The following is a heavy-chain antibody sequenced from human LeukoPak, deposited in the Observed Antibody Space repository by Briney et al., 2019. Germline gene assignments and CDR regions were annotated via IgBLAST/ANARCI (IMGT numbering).Heavy chain of an antibody. CDR3: AKRLNHNYFEY. D-gene: IGHD6-19*01. J-gene: IGHJ4*02. Sequence: GGSLRLSCVASGFTLSSSSMAWVRQAPGGRPDWVSDIYSDSSDTYYADSVKGRFSISRDDSKNTLYLQMYSLRTEDTATYYCAKRLNHNYFEYWGRGTLVTVPS. V-gene: IGHV3-23*03. CDR1: GFTLSSSS. CDR2: IYSDSSDT.